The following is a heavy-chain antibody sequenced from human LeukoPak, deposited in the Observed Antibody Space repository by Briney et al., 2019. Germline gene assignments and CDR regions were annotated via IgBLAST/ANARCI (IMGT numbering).Heavy chain of an antibody. V-gene: IGHV3-74*01. CDR1: GFSFSGHW. Sequence: GGSLRLSCTASGFSFSGHWMHWARHRPGKGLVWVSRISPTGSTTSYADSVKGRFTVSRDNAKNTPYLQVNNLRAEDTAVYYCARGPNSNWSGLDFWGQGTLLTVSS. CDR3: ARGPNSNWSGLDF. J-gene: IGHJ4*02. D-gene: IGHD6-6*01. CDR2: ISPTGSTT.